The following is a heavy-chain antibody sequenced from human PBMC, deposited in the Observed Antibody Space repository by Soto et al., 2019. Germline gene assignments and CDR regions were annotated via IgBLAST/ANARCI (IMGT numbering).Heavy chain of an antibody. CDR3: ARDHSPPLTTVTKIYYYYGMDV. CDR1: GFTFSSYS. CDR2: ISSSSSTI. V-gene: IGHV3-48*02. D-gene: IGHD4-17*01. J-gene: IGHJ6*02. Sequence: GGSLRLSCAASGFTFSSYSMNWVRQAPGKGLEWVSYISSSSSTIYYADSVKGRFTISRDNAKNSLYLQMNSLRDEDTAVYYCARDHSPPLTTVTKIYYYYGMDVWGQGTTVTVSS.